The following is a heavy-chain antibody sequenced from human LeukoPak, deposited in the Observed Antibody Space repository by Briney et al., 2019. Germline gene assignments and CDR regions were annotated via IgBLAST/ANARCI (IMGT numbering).Heavy chain of an antibody. D-gene: IGHD4-11*01. CDR2: IYYSGST. V-gene: IGHV4-39*01. CDR1: GGSISSSSYY. Sequence: SETLSLTCIVSGGSISSSSYYWGWIRQPPGKGLEWIGSIYYSGSTYYNPSLKSRVTISVDTSKNQFSLKLSSVTAADTAVYYCARPMTTVIAGHWFDPWGQGTLVTVSS. CDR3: ARPMTTVIAGHWFDP. J-gene: IGHJ5*02.